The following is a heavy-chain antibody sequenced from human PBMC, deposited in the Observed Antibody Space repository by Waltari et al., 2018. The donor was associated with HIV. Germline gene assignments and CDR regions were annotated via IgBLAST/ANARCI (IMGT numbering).Heavy chain of an antibody. J-gene: IGHJ4*02. CDR3: AKDFRNSGWLEGFDY. Sequence: EVQLLESGGGLVQPGGSLRLSCAASGFTFSTYAMSWVRQATGKGLEWVSFISDSAYITNYADSVKGRFTISRDNSKNTLYLQMNSLRAEDTAVYYCAKDFRNSGWLEGFDYWGQGSLVTVSS. V-gene: IGHV3-23*01. D-gene: IGHD6-19*01. CDR1: GFTFSTYA. CDR2: ISDSAYIT.